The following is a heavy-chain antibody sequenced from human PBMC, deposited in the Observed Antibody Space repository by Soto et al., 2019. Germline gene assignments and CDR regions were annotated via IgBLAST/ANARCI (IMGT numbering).Heavy chain of an antibody. Sequence: GESLKISLKGSGYSFTSYWIGGVRQIPRNVREWMGIIYPGDSDTRYSPSFQGQVTISADKSISTAYLQWSSLKASDTAMYYCARLRGNIVVVPAAIGPMDVWGQGTTVTVSS. CDR3: ARLRGNIVVVPAAIGPMDV. CDR1: GYSFTSYW. V-gene: IGHV5-51*01. J-gene: IGHJ6*02. D-gene: IGHD2-2*01. CDR2: IYPGDSDT.